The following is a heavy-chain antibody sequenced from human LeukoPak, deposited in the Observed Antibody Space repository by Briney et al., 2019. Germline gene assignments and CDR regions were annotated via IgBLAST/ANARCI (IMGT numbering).Heavy chain of an antibody. CDR2: ISGPGGTT. CDR1: GFTFGTHA. CDR3: ARDPGVIPVHYMDV. V-gene: IGHV3-23*01. J-gene: IGHJ6*03. Sequence: QPGGSLRLSCVVSGFTFGTHAMTWVRQALGKGLERFSDISGPGGTTYYAAYVQGRFTISRDNSKNTLFFQLNSLRAEDTAVYYGARDPGVIPVHYMDVWGKGTTVIVSS. D-gene: IGHD4-23*01.